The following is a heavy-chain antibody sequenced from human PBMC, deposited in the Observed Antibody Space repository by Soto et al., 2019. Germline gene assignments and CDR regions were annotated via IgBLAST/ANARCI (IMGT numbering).Heavy chain of an antibody. J-gene: IGHJ4*02. CDR3: AKAGGTPTTDFDH. CDR2: VSGRGTDS. V-gene: IGHV3-23*01. CDR1: GFSFKHYA. D-gene: IGHD1-7*01. Sequence: EMQLLESGGGLVQPGGSLRLSCAASGFSFKHYAMSWVRQAPGKGLEWVSAVSGRGTDSFYTTSVKGRFTISRDNSNNTVYLQMGSLRAEDTAVYYCAKAGGTPTTDFDHRGQGTLVTVSS.